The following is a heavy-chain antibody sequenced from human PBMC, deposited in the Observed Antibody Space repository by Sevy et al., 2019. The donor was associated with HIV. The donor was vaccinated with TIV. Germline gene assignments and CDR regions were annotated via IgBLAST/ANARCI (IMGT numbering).Heavy chain of an antibody. V-gene: IGHV3-23*01. D-gene: IGHD4-17*01. Sequence: GGSLRLSCAVSGFTFRSYAMSWVRQAPGKGLEWVSSISGPGALTYYAESVKGRFTSSRDNSKNTLFLQMNSLRAEDTALYYCAKGDEPAADYADYVPNAFDIWGQGTMVAVSS. CDR1: GFTFRSYA. CDR2: ISGPGALT. J-gene: IGHJ3*02. CDR3: AKGDEPAADYADYVPNAFDI.